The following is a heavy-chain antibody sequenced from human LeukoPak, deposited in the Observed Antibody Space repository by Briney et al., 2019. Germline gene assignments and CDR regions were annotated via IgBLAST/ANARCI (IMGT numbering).Heavy chain of an antibody. CDR2: ISNDGTIQ. D-gene: IGHD3-10*01. V-gene: IGHV3-30*04. CDR1: GFTFRACA. Sequence: PGGSLRLSCAASGFTFRACAMHWVRQAPGKGLEWLAVISNDGTIQYYADSVKGRFTISRDNSRNIMNLQTDSLRPEDTALYYCARAMVRGVIPYWGQGTLVTVSS. J-gene: IGHJ4*02. CDR3: ARAMVRGVIPY.